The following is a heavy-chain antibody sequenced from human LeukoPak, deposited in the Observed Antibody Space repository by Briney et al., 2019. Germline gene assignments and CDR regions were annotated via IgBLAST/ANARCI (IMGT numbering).Heavy chain of an antibody. CDR2: IRYDGTNK. D-gene: IGHD1/OR15-1a*01. Sequence: PGGSLRLSCAASGFIFSDYGMHWVRQAPGKGLEWVTFIRYDGTNKDYADSVKGRFTISKDNSRNTLYLQMNSLSSEDTAVYYCAKEGTASKPSDLDYWGQGTLVTVSS. V-gene: IGHV3-30*02. CDR1: GFIFSDYG. J-gene: IGHJ4*02. CDR3: AKEGTASKPSDLDY.